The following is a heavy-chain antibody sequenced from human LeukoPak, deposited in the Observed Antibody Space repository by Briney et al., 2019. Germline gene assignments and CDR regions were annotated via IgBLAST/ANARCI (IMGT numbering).Heavy chain of an antibody. CDR2: IYFSGST. V-gene: IGHV4-4*07. Sequence: SETLSLTCTVSGGSISSYYWSWIRQPAGKGLEWIGRIYFSGSTNYNPSLKSRNTMSVDTSKNQFSLKLSSVTAADTAVYYCAGNYYDFWSGYPDYWGQGTLVTVSS. CDR3: AGNYYDFWSGYPDY. D-gene: IGHD3-3*01. CDR1: GGSISSYY. J-gene: IGHJ4*02.